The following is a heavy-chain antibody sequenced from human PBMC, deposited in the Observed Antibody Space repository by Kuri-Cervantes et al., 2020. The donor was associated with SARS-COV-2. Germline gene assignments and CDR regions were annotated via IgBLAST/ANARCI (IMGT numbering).Heavy chain of an antibody. V-gene: IGHV3-23*01. D-gene: IGHD3-10*01. CDR2: ISGSGATT. CDR1: GFSFKTYA. CDR3: VKDYYGSGINWIFDS. J-gene: IGHJ4*02. Sequence: GGSLRLSCEASGFSFKTYAMNWVRQGPRKGLEWVSGISGSGATTYYADSVKGRFTISRDNSKNTLYLQMDSLRADDTAVYYCVKDYYGSGINWIFDSWGQGALVTVSS.